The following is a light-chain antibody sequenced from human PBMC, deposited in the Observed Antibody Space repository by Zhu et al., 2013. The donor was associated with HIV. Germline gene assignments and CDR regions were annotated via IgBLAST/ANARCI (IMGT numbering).Light chain of an antibody. V-gene: IGLV1-40*01. J-gene: IGLJ2*01. Sequence: QSVLTQPPSVSGAPGQRVTISCTGSSSNIGAGYEVHWYQQLPGTAPKLLIYGNSNRPSGVPDRFSGSELGTSASLAITGLQAEDEADYYCQSYDSSLRVVFGGGTKLTV. CDR3: QSYDSSLRVV. CDR2: GNS. CDR1: SSNIGAGYE.